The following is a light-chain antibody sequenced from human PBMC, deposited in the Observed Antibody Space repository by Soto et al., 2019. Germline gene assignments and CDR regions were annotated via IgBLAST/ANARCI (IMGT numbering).Light chain of an antibody. CDR3: QQYGESPRA. V-gene: IGKV3-20*01. CDR1: RSLSSDY. CDR2: HAS. J-gene: IGKJ1*01. Sequence: IVLMQSPDTLSLSPGERATLSCRASRSLSSDYLAWYQQKPGQAPRLLLYHASRRATGTPDRFSVSGSGTDFALTISRLEPVEFAVYYCQQYGESPRAFGQGTKVDSK.